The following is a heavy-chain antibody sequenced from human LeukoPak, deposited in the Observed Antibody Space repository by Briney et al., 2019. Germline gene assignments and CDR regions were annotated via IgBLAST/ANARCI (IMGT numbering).Heavy chain of an antibody. J-gene: IGHJ4*02. Sequence: SETLSLTCSVSGGSIYTYYWSWIRQSPEKGLEWIGYIYHSGSTNYNPSLKSRVTISVDTSKNQFSLKLSSVTAADTAVYYCARVNRAVAAALDYWGQGTLVTVSS. CDR3: ARVNRAVAAALDY. CDR2: IYHSGST. V-gene: IGHV4-59*01. D-gene: IGHD6-13*01. CDR1: GGSIYTYY.